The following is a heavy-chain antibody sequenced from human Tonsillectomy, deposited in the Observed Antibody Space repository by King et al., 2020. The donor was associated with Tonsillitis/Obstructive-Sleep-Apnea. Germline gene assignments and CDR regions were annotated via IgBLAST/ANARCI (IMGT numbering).Heavy chain of an antibody. CDR2: INHSGST. Sequence: VQLQQWGAGLLKPSETLSLTCAVYGGSFGGYYWSWIRQPPGKGLEWIGEINHSGSTNYNPSLKSRVTISVDTSKNQFSLKLSSVTAADTAVYYCASSGDSGYELVIYFDLWGRGTLVTVSS. D-gene: IGHD5-12*01. CDR1: GGSFGGYY. V-gene: IGHV4-34*01. CDR3: ASSGDSGYELVIYFDL. J-gene: IGHJ2*01.